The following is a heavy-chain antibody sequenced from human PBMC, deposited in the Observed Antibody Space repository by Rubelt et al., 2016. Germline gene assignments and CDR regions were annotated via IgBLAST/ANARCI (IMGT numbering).Heavy chain of an antibody. J-gene: IGHJ5*02. CDR1: GFTFSSYG. CDR3: ARDPRWGAAAGYNWFDP. CDR2: ISGSGGST. Sequence: GGLVQPGGSLRLSCAASGFTFSSYGMHWVRQAPGKGLEWVSAISGSGGSTYYADSVKGRFTISRDNSKNTLYLQMNSLRAEDTAVYYCARDPRWGAAAGYNWFDPWGQGTLVTVSS. D-gene: IGHD6-13*01. V-gene: IGHV3-23*01.